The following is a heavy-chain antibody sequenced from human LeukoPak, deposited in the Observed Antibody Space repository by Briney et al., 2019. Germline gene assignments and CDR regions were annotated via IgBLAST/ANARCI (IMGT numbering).Heavy chain of an antibody. CDR3: ARELAVAGPGGYYYYGMDV. J-gene: IGHJ6*04. CDR2: INAGNGNT. Sequence: ASVKVSCKASGYTFTSYGISWVRQAPGQRLEWMGWINAGNGNTKYSQKFQGRVTITRDTSASTAYMELSSLRSEDTAVYYCARELAVAGPGGYYYYGMDVWGKGTTVTVSS. D-gene: IGHD6-19*01. V-gene: IGHV1-3*01. CDR1: GYTFTSYG.